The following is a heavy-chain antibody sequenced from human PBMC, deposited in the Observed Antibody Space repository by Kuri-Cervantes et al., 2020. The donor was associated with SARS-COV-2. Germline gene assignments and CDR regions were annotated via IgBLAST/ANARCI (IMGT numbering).Heavy chain of an antibody. CDR2: IYYSGST. D-gene: IGHD6-13*01. J-gene: IGHJ4*02. V-gene: IGHV4-31*03. CDR3: ASQIRSSSSFIDY. Sequence: SETLSLTCTVSGGSISSGGYYWSWIRQHPGKGLEWIGYIYYSGSTYYNPSLKSRVTMSVDTSKNQFSLKLSSVTAADTAVYYCASQIRSSSSFIDYWGQGTLVTVSS. CDR1: GGSISSGGYY.